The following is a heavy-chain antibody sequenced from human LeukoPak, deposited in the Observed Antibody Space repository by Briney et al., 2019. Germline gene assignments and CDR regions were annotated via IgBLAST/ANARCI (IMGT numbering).Heavy chain of an antibody. J-gene: IGHJ4*02. V-gene: IGHV4-39*07. CDR1: GGSINSSSYY. D-gene: IGHD3-9*01. Sequence: SETLSLTCTVSGGSINSSSYYWDWIRQPPGKGLEWIGSIYYSGSTNYNPSLESRVTISVDTSKNQFSLKLNSVTAADTAVYYCARTRALRYSDWLSTDYWGQGTLVTVSS. CDR2: IYYSGST. CDR3: ARTRALRYSDWLSTDY.